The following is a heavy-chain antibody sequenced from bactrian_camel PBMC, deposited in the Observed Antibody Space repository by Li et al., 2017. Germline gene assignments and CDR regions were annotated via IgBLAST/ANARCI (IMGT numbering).Heavy chain of an antibody. CDR1: GFTFASYA. D-gene: IGHD6*01. J-gene: IGHJ4*01. V-gene: IGHV3S31*01. CDR3: ATRYGAGSGYNY. Sequence: QLVESGGGLVQPGGSLRLSCAASGFTFASYAMSWVRQAPGKGLEWLSFIGRTGKTIYYADSVKGRFTISRDVAKNTLYLQLDSLGTDDTAMYYCATRYGAGSGYNYWGNGTQVTVS. CDR2: IGRTGKTI.